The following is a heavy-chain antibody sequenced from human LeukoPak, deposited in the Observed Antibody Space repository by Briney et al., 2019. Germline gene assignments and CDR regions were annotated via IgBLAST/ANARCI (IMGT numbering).Heavy chain of an antibody. Sequence: PSQTLSLTCTVSGGSISSGSYYWSWIRQPAGKGLEWIGRIYTSGSTNYNPSLKSRVTISVDTSKNQFSLELSSVTAADTAVYYCAREVFTGVVIKEDYFDYWGQGTLVTVSS. J-gene: IGHJ4*02. CDR2: IYTSGST. CDR3: AREVFTGVVIKEDYFDY. D-gene: IGHD3-3*01. V-gene: IGHV4-61*02. CDR1: GGSISSGSYY.